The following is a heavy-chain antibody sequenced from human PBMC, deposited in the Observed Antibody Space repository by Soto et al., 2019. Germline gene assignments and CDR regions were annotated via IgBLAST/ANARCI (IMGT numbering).Heavy chain of an antibody. CDR1: GGTFSSYA. J-gene: IGHJ5*02. CDR2: IIPIFGTA. Sequence: SVKVSCKASGGTFSSYAISWVRQAPGQGLEWMGGIIPIFGTANYAQKFQGRVTITADESTSTAYMELSSLRSEDTAVYYCARTLGRLAVLNWFDPWGQRTLVTVSS. V-gene: IGHV1-69*13. CDR3: ARTLGRLAVLNWFDP.